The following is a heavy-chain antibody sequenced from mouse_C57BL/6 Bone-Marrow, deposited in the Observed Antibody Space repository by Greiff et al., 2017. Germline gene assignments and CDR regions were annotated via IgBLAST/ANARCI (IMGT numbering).Heavy chain of an antibody. V-gene: IGHV1-62-2*01. J-gene: IGHJ3*01. CDR1: GYTFTEYT. Sequence: VQLQESGAELVKPGASVKLSCKASGYTFTEYTIHWVKQRSGQGLEWIGWFYPGSGSIKYNEKFKDKATLTADKSSSTVYMELSRLTAEDSAVYFCARHEGEIYYGNGWFAYWGQGTLVTVSA. D-gene: IGHD2-1*01. CDR2: FYPGSGSI. CDR3: ARHEGEIYYGNGWFAY.